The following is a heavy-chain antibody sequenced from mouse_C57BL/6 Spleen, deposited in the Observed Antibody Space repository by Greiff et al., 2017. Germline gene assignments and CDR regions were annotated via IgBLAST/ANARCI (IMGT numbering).Heavy chain of an antibody. CDR1: GYTFTGYW. D-gene: IGHD2-4*01. J-gene: IGHJ3*01. CDR3: ARKRLSGLDY. Sequence: QVQLQQSGAELMKPGASVKLSCKATGYTFTGYWIEWVKQRPGHGLEWIGEILPGSGSTNYTAKFKGKATFTADTASNTVYMQLSRLTTEDSAIYYCARKRLSGLDYWGQGTLVTVAA. V-gene: IGHV1-9*01. CDR2: ILPGSGST.